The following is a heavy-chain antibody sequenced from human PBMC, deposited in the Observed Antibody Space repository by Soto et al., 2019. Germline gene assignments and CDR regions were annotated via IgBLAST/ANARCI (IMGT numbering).Heavy chain of an antibody. CDR2: IIPIFGTA. J-gene: IGHJ4*02. V-gene: IGHV1-69*13. D-gene: IGHD6-19*01. CDR3: ARQKNQWLGRFDY. CDR1: GGTFSSYA. Sequence: ASVKVSCKASGGTFSSYAISWVRQAPGQGLEWMGGIIPIFGTANYEQKFQGRVTITADESTSTAYMELSSLRSEDTAVYYCARQKNQWLGRFDYWGQGTLVTVSS.